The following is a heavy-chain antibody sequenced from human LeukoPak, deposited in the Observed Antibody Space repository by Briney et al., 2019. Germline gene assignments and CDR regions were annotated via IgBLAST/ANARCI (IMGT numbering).Heavy chain of an antibody. CDR3: ARRPVADLIHYGMDV. J-gene: IGHJ6*02. CDR2: IYYSGST. Sequence: SETLSLTCTVSGGSISSYYWSWIRQPPGKGLEWIGYIYYSGSTNYNPSLKSRVTISVDTSKNQFSLKLSSVTAADTAVYYCARRPVADLIHYGMDVWGQGTTVTVSS. CDR1: GGSISSYY. D-gene: IGHD6-19*01. V-gene: IGHV4-59*08.